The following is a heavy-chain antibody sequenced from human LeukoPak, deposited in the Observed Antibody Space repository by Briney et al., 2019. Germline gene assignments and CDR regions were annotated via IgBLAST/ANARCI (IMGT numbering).Heavy chain of an antibody. CDR1: GGSISSNSYY. D-gene: IGHD3-3*01. CDR3: ARVPYDFTEGYYYMDV. V-gene: IGHV4-39*01. J-gene: IGHJ6*03. Sequence: PSETLSLTCTVSGGSISSNSYYWGWIRQPPGKGLEWIGTIYYNGYTYNNPSLKSRVTISVDTSKNQFSLKMSSVTAADTAVYYRARVPYDFTEGYYYMDVWGKGTTVTISS. CDR2: IYYNGYT.